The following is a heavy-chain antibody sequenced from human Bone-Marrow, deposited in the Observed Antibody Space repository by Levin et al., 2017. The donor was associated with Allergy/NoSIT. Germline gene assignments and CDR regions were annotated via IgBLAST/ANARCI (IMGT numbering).Heavy chain of an antibody. J-gene: IGHJ5*02. D-gene: IGHD3-16*01. V-gene: IGHV1-46*01. CDR2: INPSGGTT. CDR1: GYTFTSYY. CDR3: ARDYEYGGGWFDP. Sequence: ASVKVSCKASGYTFTSYYIHWVRQAPGQGLEWMGIINPSGGTTMYAQKFQGRVTMTADTSTSTVYMELSSLRSEDRAVYYCARDYEYGGGWFDPWGQGTLVTVSS.